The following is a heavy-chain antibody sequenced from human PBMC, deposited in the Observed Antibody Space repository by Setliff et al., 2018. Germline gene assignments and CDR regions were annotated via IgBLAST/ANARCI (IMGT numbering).Heavy chain of an antibody. D-gene: IGHD2-21*02. CDR3: ARTPRGGNSAFDL. CDR2: IYHTENT. Sequence: KPSETLSLTCAVFGASISSNNWWSWVRQPPGMQLEWIGEIYHTENTNYNASLRSRVAISIDKSKSQYSLKLTSVTAADTAVYYCARTPRGGNSAFDLWGQGTMVTVS. J-gene: IGHJ3*01. V-gene: IGHV4-4*02. CDR1: GASISSNNW.